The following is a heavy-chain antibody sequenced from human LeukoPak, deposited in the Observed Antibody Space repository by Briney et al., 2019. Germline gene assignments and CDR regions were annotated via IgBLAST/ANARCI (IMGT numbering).Heavy chain of an antibody. Sequence: SVKVSCKASGGTFSSNVISWVRQAPGQGLEWMGRIIPIIGTPDYVQKFQGRVTITADKSTNTAYMELTSLKSDDTAVYYCARAGGSSWYVSLYYWGQGTLVTVSS. CDR1: GGTFSSNV. CDR2: IIPIIGTP. CDR3: ARAGGSSWYVSLYY. D-gene: IGHD6-13*01. J-gene: IGHJ4*02. V-gene: IGHV1-69*04.